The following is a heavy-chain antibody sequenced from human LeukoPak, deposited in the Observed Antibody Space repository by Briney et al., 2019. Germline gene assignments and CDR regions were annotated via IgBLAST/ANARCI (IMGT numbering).Heavy chain of an antibody. CDR3: ARDSRWFGELSYFDY. CDR1: GFTFSGSP. V-gene: IGHV3-30-3*01. CDR2: ISYDGSNK. D-gene: IGHD3-10*01. Sequence: GGSLRLSCAASGFTFSGSPMHWVRQAPGKGLEWVAVISYDGSNKYYADSVKGRFTISRDNAKNSLYLQMNSLRAEDTAVYYCARDSRWFGELSYFDYWGQGTLVTVSS. J-gene: IGHJ4*02.